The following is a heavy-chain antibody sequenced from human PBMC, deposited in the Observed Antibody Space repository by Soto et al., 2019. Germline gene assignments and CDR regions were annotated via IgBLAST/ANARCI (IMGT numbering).Heavy chain of an antibody. Sequence: SETLSLTCAVYGGSFSGYYWSWIRQPPGKGLEWIGEINHSGSTNYNPSLKSRVTISVDTSKNQFSLKLSSVTAADTAVYYCARGDYGDYQGDDAFDIWGQGTMVTVSS. CDR3: ARGDYGDYQGDDAFDI. CDR1: GGSFSGYY. CDR2: INHSGST. D-gene: IGHD4-17*01. J-gene: IGHJ3*02. V-gene: IGHV4-34*01.